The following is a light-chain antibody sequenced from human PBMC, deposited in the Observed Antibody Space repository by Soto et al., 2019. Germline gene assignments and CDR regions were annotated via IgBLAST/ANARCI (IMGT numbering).Light chain of an antibody. V-gene: IGKV3-20*01. Sequence: DIVLTQSPGTLSLSPGESATLSCRASRSLARNYLAWYQQKPGQAPRFLFYGASTRATGVPDRFSGSRSGTDFVLTISRLEPEDFAIYYYQQYGSSIMYTFGQGTKLEI. J-gene: IGKJ2*01. CDR2: GAS. CDR3: QQYGSSIMYT. CDR1: RSLARNY.